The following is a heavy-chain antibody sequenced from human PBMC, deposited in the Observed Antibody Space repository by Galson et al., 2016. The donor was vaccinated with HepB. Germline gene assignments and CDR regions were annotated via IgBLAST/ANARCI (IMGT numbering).Heavy chain of an antibody. V-gene: IGHV3-30*18. D-gene: IGHD4/OR15-4a*01. Sequence: SLRLSCAASGFTFSTYGMHWVRQAPGKGLEWVAVISYDGSNKYYADSVKGRFTISRDNSENTLYLHMNRLRVEDTAVYYCAKVMGRSHNDYVPPFDSWGQGALVTVSS. CDR2: ISYDGSNK. CDR3: AKVMGRSHNDYVPPFDS. J-gene: IGHJ4*02. CDR1: GFTFSTYG.